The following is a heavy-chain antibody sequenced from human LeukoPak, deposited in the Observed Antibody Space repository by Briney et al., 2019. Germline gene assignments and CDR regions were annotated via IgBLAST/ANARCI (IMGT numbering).Heavy chain of an antibody. D-gene: IGHD5-18*01. J-gene: IGHJ4*02. CDR1: GGSISSSSYY. CDR3: ARHRGYSYGPAAY. Sequence: SETLSLTCTVSGGSISSSSYYWGWIRQPPGKGLEWIGSIYYSGSAYYNPSLKSRVTISVDTSKNQFSLKLSSVTAADTAVYYCARHRGYSYGPAAYCGQGTLVTVSS. CDR2: IYYSGSA. V-gene: IGHV4-39*01.